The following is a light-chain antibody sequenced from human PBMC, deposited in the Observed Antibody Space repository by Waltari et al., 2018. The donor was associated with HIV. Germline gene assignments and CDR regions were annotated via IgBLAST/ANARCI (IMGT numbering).Light chain of an antibody. CDR3: QQYNNWPPKWT. V-gene: IGKV3D-15*01. CDR1: QSVSSN. Sequence: EIVMTQSPATLSVSPGERATLSCRASQSVSSNLAWYQQKPVQAPRLLIYGASTRATGIPARFSGSGSGTEFTLTISSLQSEDFAVYYCQQYNNWPPKWTFGQGTKVEIK. CDR2: GAS. J-gene: IGKJ1*01.